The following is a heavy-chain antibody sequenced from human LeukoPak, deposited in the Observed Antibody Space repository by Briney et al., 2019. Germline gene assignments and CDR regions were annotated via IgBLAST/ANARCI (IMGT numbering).Heavy chain of an antibody. CDR1: GVSISSHY. V-gene: IGHV4-59*11. CDR3: ARADHYDILTYYYYYGMDV. Sequence: SETLSLTCTVCGVSISSHYWSWIRQPPGKGLEWIGYINYSGSTNYNPSLKSRVTISVDTSKNQFSLKMSSVTAADTAVYYCARADHYDILTYYYYYGMDVWGQGTTVTVSS. D-gene: IGHD3-9*01. J-gene: IGHJ6*02. CDR2: INYSGST.